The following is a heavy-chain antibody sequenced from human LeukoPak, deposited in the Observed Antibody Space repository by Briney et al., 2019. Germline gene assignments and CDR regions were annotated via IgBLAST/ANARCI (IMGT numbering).Heavy chain of an antibody. D-gene: IGHD2-2*01. Sequence: GASVKVSCKASGYTFTGYYMHWVRQAPGQGLEWMGWINPNSGGTNYAQKFQGRVTMTRDTSISTAYMELSRLRSDDTAVYYCARRYCSSTSCYYLDYWGQGTLVTVSS. CDR2: INPNSGGT. CDR3: ARRYCSSTSCYYLDY. CDR1: GYTFTGYY. J-gene: IGHJ4*02. V-gene: IGHV1-2*02.